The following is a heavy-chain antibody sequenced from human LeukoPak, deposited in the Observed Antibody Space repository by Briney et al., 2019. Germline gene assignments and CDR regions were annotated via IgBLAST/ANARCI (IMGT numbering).Heavy chain of an antibody. Sequence: PGGSLRLSCAASGFTFSSYAISWVRQAPGQGLEWMGGIIPIFGTANYAQKFQGRVTITADESTSTAYMELSSLRSEDTAVYYCAKVRPVDTMIVVTGDYYYGMDVWGQGTTVTVSS. CDR2: IIPIFGTA. J-gene: IGHJ6*02. CDR3: AKVRPVDTMIVVTGDYYYGMDV. V-gene: IGHV1-69*01. CDR1: GFTFSSYA. D-gene: IGHD3-22*01.